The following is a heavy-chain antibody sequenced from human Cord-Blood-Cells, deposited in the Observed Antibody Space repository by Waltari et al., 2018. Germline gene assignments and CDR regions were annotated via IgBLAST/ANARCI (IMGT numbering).Heavy chain of an antibody. D-gene: IGHD1-26*01. CDR3: ATRNSGSYYYYYYMDV. CDR2: FEPEDGET. V-gene: IGHV1-24*01. Sequence: QVQLVQSGAEVKKPGASVKVSCKVSGYTLTELSMHWVRQAPGKGLEWMGGFEPEDGETIYAQKFQGRVTMTEDTSTDTAHMELSSLRSEDTAVYYCATRNSGSYYYYYYMDVWGKGTTVTVSS. CDR1: GYTLTELS. J-gene: IGHJ6*03.